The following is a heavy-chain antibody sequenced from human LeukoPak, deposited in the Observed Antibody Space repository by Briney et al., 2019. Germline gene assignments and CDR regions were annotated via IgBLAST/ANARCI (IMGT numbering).Heavy chain of an antibody. V-gene: IGHV3-74*01. D-gene: IGHD5-24*01. Sequence: GGSLRLSCAASGFTFSSHWMHWVRQAPGKGLVWVSRVTSDGSSASYADSVNGRFTISRDNAKNTLYLQMNSVRAEDTAVYYCAREIEMASNNLDSWGQGTLVTVSS. J-gene: IGHJ4*02. CDR1: GFTFSSHW. CDR3: AREIEMASNNLDS. CDR2: VTSDGSSA.